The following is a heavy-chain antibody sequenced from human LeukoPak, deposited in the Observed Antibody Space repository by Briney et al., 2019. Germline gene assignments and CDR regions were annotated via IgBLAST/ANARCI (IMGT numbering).Heavy chain of an antibody. Sequence: GGSLRLSCSAFGFTFGDYAFHWVRQAPGKGLEWLAFIRYDGSNKYYADSVKGRFTISRDNSKNTLYLQMNSLRAEDTAVYYCAKEEVVELDYWGQGTLVTVSS. J-gene: IGHJ4*02. CDR1: GFTFGDYA. CDR3: AKEEVVELDY. CDR2: IRYDGSNK. V-gene: IGHV3-30*02. D-gene: IGHD2-15*01.